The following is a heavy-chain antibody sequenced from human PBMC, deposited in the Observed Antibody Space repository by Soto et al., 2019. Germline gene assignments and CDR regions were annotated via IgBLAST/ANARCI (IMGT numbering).Heavy chain of an antibody. CDR2: ISGSGGIT. CDR1: GFTFSSYA. D-gene: IGHD6-13*01. J-gene: IGHJ3*02. Sequence: GGSLRLSCAASGFTFSSYAMSWVRQAPGKGLEWVSAISGSGGITYYADSVKGRFTISRDNSKNTLYLQLNSLRAKDTAVYYCAKVAADAYDIWGQGTMVTVSS. V-gene: IGHV3-23*01. CDR3: AKVAADAYDI.